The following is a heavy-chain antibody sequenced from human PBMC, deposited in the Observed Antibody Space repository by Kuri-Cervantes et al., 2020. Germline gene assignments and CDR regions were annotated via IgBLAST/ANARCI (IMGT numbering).Heavy chain of an antibody. D-gene: IGHD2-2*01. J-gene: IGHJ4*01. CDR1: GYTFTSYG. Sequence: ASVKVSCKASGYTFTSYGISWVRQAPGQGLEWMGWISAYNGNTNYAQKLQGRVTMTTDTSTSTAYMELRSLRAEDTAVYYCAKSVVPAASGDYWGQGTLVTVSS. CDR2: ISAYNGNT. V-gene: IGHV1-18*01. CDR3: AKSVVPAASGDY.